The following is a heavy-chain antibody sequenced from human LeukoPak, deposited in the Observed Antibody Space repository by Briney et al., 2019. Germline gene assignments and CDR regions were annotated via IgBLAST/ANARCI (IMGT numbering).Heavy chain of an antibody. J-gene: IGHJ4*02. CDR2: IKSKTAGGTT. CDR3: TRYSSGTPYYFEY. V-gene: IGHV3-15*01. Sequence: GGSLRLSCAASGFTFSNAWVSWVRQAPGKGLEGVSRIKSKTAGGTTEYGAPVKGRFTISRDDSKNTLYLQMNSLKTEDTAVYYCTRYSSGTPYYFEYWGQGTLVTVSS. D-gene: IGHD6-19*01. CDR1: GFTFSNAW.